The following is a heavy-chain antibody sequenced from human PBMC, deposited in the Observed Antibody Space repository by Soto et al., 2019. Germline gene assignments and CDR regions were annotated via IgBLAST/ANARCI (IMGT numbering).Heavy chain of an antibody. CDR1: GFTFSSYG. V-gene: IGHV3-30*18. D-gene: IGHD2-2*01. Sequence: PVGSLRLSCAASGFTFSSYGMHWVRQAPGKGLEWVAVISYDGSNKYYADSVKGRFTISRDNSKNTLYLQMNSLRAEDTAVYYCAKELEPPAAPYYYYYYGMDVWGQGTTVTVSS. J-gene: IGHJ6*02. CDR2: ISYDGSNK. CDR3: AKELEPPAAPYYYYYYGMDV.